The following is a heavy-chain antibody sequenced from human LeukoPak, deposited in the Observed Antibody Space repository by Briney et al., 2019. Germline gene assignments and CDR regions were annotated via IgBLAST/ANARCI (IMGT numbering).Heavy chain of an antibody. CDR2: IIPIFGTA. V-gene: IGHV1-69*13. J-gene: IGHJ4*02. CDR1: GGTFSSYA. D-gene: IGHD2-2*01. Sequence: SVKVSCKASGGTFSSYAISWVRQAPGQGLEWMGGIIPIFGTANYAQKFQGRVTITADESTSTAYMELSSLRSEDTAVYYCARVYCSSTSCQYYFDYWGQGTLVTVSS. CDR3: ARVYCSSTSCQYYFDY.